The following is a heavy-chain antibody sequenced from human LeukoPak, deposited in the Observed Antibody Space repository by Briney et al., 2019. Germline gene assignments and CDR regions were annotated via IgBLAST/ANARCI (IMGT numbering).Heavy chain of an antibody. Sequence: PSETLSLTCAVYGGSFSDYYWTWIRQPPGKGLEWIGEINHSGSTSYNPSLKSRVTISVDTSKNQFSLKLSSVTAADTAVYYCARVINYYDSSGYEGMDVWGQGTTVTVSS. V-gene: IGHV4-34*01. CDR2: INHSGST. D-gene: IGHD3-22*01. J-gene: IGHJ6*02. CDR3: ARVINYYDSSGYEGMDV. CDR1: GGSFSDYY.